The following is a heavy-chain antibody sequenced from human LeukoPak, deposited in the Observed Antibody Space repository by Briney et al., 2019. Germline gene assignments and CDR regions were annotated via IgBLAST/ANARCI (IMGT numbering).Heavy chain of an antibody. CDR1: GGYINDYY. CDR2: IFYNGNI. CDR3: ARGSAAAN. D-gene: IGHD6-13*01. J-gene: IGHJ4*02. V-gene: IGHV4-59*12. Sequence: TSETLSLTCTVSGGYINDYYWTWIRQAPGKGLEWIGYIFYNGNINYNPSLKSRVTISVDTSKNQFSLKLSSVTAADTAVYYCARGSAAANWGQGTLVTVSS.